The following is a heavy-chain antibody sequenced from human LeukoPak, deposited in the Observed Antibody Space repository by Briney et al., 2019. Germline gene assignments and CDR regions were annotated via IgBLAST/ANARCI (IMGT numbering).Heavy chain of an antibody. CDR3: ARVGATLRFLEWLSPYYFDY. CDR1: GGSISSSSYY. J-gene: IGHJ4*02. D-gene: IGHD3-3*01. Sequence: PSETLSLTCTVSGGSISSSSYYWGGIRQPPGKGLEWIGSIYYSGSTYYNPSLKSRVTISVDTSKNQFSLKLSSVTAADTAVYYCARVGATLRFLEWLSPYYFDYWGQGTLVTVSS. V-gene: IGHV4-39*07. CDR2: IYYSGST.